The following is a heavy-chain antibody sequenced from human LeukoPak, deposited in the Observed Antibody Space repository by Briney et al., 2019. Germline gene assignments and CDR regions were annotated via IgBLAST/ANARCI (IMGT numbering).Heavy chain of an antibody. D-gene: IGHD6-19*01. CDR2: ISSSGSSI. J-gene: IGHJ4*02. CDR1: GFTFSDYY. V-gene: IGHV3-11*01. CDR3: ARDLEAVAGYLDY. Sequence: GGSLRLSCAASGFTFSDYYMSWIRQAPGKGLEWVSYISSSGSSIYYADSVKGRFTISRDNAKNSLYLQMNSLRAEDTAVYYCARDLEAVAGYLDYWGQGTLVTVSS.